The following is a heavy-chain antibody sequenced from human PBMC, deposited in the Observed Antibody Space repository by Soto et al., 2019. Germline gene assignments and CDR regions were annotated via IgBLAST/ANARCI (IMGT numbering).Heavy chain of an antibody. CDR2: ISYDGSNK. D-gene: IGHD1-26*01. CDR1: GFTFSSYG. Sequence: QVQLVESGGGVVQPGRSLRLSCAGSGFTFSSYGMHWVRQAPGKGLEWVAVISYDGSNKYYADSVKGRFTISRDNSKNTLYLQMNRLRAEDTAVYYCAKDRISGSYYYFDYWGQGTLVTVSS. CDR3: AKDRISGSYYYFDY. J-gene: IGHJ4*02. V-gene: IGHV3-30*18.